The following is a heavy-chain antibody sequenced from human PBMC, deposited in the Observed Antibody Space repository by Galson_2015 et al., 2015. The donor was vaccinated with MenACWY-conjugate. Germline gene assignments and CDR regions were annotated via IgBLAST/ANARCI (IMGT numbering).Heavy chain of an antibody. D-gene: IGHD3-10*01. CDR2: TYYRSKWYN. CDR1: GDSASSNSAA. V-gene: IGHV6-1*01. J-gene: IGHJ4*02. CDR3: ARGQGIKVDY. Sequence: CAISGDSASSNSAAWSWIRQSPSRGLEWLGRTYYRSKWYNDYAVSVKSRITINPDTSKNQFSLQLNSVTPEDTAVYYCARGQGIKVDYWGQGTLVTVSS.